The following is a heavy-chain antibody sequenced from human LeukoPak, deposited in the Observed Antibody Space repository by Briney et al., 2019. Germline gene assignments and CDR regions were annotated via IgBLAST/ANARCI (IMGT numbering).Heavy chain of an antibody. Sequence: PGGSLRLSCTASGFTFSTYGMHWVRQAPGKGPEWVSGINRNGDSTGYADFVKGRFTISRDNSKNTLYLQMNSLRAEDTAVYYCAKRGSGWYEDYYCYMDVWGKGTTVTISS. D-gene: IGHD6-19*01. CDR3: AKRGSGWYEDYYCYMDV. J-gene: IGHJ6*03. CDR2: INRNGDST. CDR1: GFTFSTYG. V-gene: IGHV3-NL1*01.